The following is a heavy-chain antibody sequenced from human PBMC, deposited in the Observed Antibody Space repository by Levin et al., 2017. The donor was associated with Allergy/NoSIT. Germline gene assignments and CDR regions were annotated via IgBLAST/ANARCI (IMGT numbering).Heavy chain of an antibody. D-gene: IGHD3-10*01. J-gene: IGHJ4*02. CDR2: INPNSGGT. CDR1: GYTFTDFY. V-gene: IGHV1-2*02. CDR3: ARDLSYYGSGSYYFDY. Sequence: GASVKVSCKASGYTFTDFYMHWVRQAPGQGLEWMGWINPNSGGTNYAQKFQGRVTMTIDTSISTAYMELSSLRSDDTALYYCARDLSYYGSGSYYFDYWGQGTLVTVSS.